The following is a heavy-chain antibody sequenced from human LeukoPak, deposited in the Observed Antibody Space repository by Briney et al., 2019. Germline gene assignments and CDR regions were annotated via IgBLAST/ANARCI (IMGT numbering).Heavy chain of an antibody. D-gene: IGHD3-10*01. CDR2: ISSSSSYI. CDR3: ARDIRIWFGERWFDY. Sequence: PGGSLRLSCAASGFTFSSYSMNWVRQAPGKGLEWVSSISSSSSYIYYADSVKGRFTISRDNAKNSLYLQMNSLRAEDTAVYYCARDIRIWFGERWFDYWGQGTLVTVSS. CDR1: GFTFSSYS. V-gene: IGHV3-21*01. J-gene: IGHJ4*02.